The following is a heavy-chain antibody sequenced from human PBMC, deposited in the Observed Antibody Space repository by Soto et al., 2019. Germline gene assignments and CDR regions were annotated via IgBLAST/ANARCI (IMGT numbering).Heavy chain of an antibody. CDR1: GFIFSTYS. CDR3: TRAISGGPFDY. Sequence: EVQLVESGGGLVKPGGSLRLSCAASGFIFSTYSMNWVRQTPGKGLEWVSSISRSSDHMYYAYSVRGRFTISRDNAKNSLFLQMNSLRAEDTAVYYCTRAISGGPFDYWGQGALVTVSS. D-gene: IGHD2-15*01. J-gene: IGHJ4*02. V-gene: IGHV3-21*01. CDR2: ISRSSDHM.